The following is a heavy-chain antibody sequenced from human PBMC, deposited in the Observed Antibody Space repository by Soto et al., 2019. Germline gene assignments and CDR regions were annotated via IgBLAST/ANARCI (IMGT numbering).Heavy chain of an antibody. CDR2: IFHDGTA. D-gene: IGHD3-10*01. Sequence: SETLSLTCAVSGVSISSGNWWTWVRQTPQKGLEYIGEIFHDGTANYYPSFERRVAISVDTSKNQFSLKLTSVTAADTAIYFCARLVYDTRLNYMYFDFWGQGALVTVSS. J-gene: IGHJ4*02. CDR1: GVSISSGNW. V-gene: IGHV4-4*02. CDR3: ARLVYDTRLNYMYFDF.